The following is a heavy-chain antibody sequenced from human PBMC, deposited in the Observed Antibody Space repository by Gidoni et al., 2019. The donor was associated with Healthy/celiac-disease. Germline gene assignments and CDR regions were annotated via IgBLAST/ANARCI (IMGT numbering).Heavy chain of an antibody. D-gene: IGHD3-22*01. CDR1: GFTFSNAW. V-gene: IGHV3-15*01. J-gene: IGHJ4*02. CDR2: IKSKTDGGTT. Sequence: EVQLVESGGGLVKPGGSLRLSCAASGFTFSNAWMSWVRQAPGKGLEWVGRIKSKTDGGTTDYAAPVKGRFTISRDDSKNTLYLQMNSLKTEDTAVYYCTTGAYYYDSSGYYSYYFDYWGQGTLVTVSS. CDR3: TTGAYYYDSSGYYSYYFDY.